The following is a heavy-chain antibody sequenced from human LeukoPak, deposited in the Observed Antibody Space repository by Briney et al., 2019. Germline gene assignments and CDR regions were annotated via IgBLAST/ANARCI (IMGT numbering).Heavy chain of an antibody. CDR1: GGSISSYY. CDR2: IYYSGST. V-gene: IGHV4-59*01. Sequence: SETLSLTCTVSGGSISSYYWSWIRQPPGKGLEWIGYIYYSGSTNYNPSLKSRVTISVDTSKNQFSLKLSSVTAADTAVYYCARPQRDGYTPGAFDIWGQGTMVTVSS. D-gene: IGHD5-24*01. CDR3: ARPQRDGYTPGAFDI. J-gene: IGHJ3*02.